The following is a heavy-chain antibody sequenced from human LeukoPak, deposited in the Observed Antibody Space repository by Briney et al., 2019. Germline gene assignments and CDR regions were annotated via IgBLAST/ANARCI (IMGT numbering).Heavy chain of an antibody. D-gene: IGHD6-25*01. V-gene: IGHV3-7*01. CDR3: ARGGAATYNVFADF. CDR2: INEDETER. Sequence: GGSLRLSRFASGSSSRDTWMAWLRQTPGKGLEWVANINEDETERYYVASVEGRFTVSRDNGKNSLYLQMNGLRAEYSAVFYCARGGAATYNVFADFWGQGTLVTVSS. CDR1: GSSSRDTW. J-gene: IGHJ4*02.